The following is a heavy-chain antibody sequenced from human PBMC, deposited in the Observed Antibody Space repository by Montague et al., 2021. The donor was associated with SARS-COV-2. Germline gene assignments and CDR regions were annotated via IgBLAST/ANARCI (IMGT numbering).Heavy chain of an antibody. Sequence: SETLSLTCAVSSPGTVTWNSGADRQRPRLNSSHSSISYAVFSWKNNYNLSLKSRVTISVDTSKNQFSLQLSSVTAADTSVYYCARDLNEYGSSGGFDYWGQGSMVTVS. J-gene: IGHJ4*02. CDR2: AVFSWKN. CDR3: ARDLNEYGSSGGFDY. CDR1: SPGTVTWN. D-gene: IGHD6-6*01. V-gene: IGHV4-59*12.